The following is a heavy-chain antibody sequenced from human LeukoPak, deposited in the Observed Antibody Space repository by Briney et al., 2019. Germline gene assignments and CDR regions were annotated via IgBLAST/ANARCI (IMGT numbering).Heavy chain of an antibody. D-gene: IGHD2-2*01. CDR1: GFTVSSFA. Sequence: GGSLRLSCAASGFTVSSFAMSWVRQAPGKGLEWVSAIGGGVDTYYADSVKGRFTISRDNSKNTLYLQMNSLRAEDTAVYYCAKRGESCSSTNCLKYYFDYWGQGTLVTVSS. CDR3: AKRGESCSSTNCLKYYFDY. V-gene: IGHV3-23*01. CDR2: IGGGVDT. J-gene: IGHJ4*02.